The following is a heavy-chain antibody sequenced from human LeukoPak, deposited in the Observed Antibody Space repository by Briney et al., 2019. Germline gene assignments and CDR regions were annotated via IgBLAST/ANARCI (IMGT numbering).Heavy chain of an antibody. CDR3: ARRSYGMYYFDS. CDR1: GYSFTGYY. Sequence: ASVKVSCKASGYSFTGYYIHWLRQAPGQGLEWMGLVNPSGGTTIYAQKFQGRVTVTRDTSTNTVYMELRSLRSEDAAVYYCARRSYGMYYFDSWGQGTLVTVSS. J-gene: IGHJ4*02. V-gene: IGHV1-46*01. CDR2: VNPSGGTT. D-gene: IGHD4-17*01.